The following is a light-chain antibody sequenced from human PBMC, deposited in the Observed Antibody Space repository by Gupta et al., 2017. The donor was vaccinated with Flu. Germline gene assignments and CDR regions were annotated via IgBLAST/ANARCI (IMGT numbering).Light chain of an antibody. V-gene: IGLV2-14*01. CDR3: SSYSGSSTL. CDR1: SSDIGAYNY. CDR2: EVN. Sequence: QSALTQPASVSGSPGQSITISCTGTSSDIGAYNYVAWYQQHPGKAPTLMIFEVNNRPSGVSDRFSGSKSGNTASLTISGLQAEDESHYYCSSYSGSSTLFGGGTKLTVL. J-gene: IGLJ2*01.